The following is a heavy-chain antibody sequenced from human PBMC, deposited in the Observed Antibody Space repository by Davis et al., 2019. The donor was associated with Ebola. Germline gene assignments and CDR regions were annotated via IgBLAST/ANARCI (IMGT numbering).Heavy chain of an antibody. CDR3: ASTARYYYYGMDV. Sequence: GESLKISCAASGFTFSSYAMSWVRQAPGKGLEWVSAISGSGGSTYYADSVKGRFTISRHNSKNTLYLQMNSLRAEDTAVYYCASTARYYYYGMDVWGQGTTVTVSS. CDR1: GFTFSSYA. D-gene: IGHD5-18*01. CDR2: ISGSGGST. V-gene: IGHV3-23*01. J-gene: IGHJ6*02.